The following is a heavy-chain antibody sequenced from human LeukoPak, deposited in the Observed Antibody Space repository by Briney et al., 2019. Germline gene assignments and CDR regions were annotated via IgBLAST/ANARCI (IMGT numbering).Heavy chain of an antibody. D-gene: IGHD1-26*01. CDR2: IYYSGRT. V-gene: IGHV4-59*08. CDR3: ARQPYMLGAYYFDS. CDR1: GGSINNYY. Sequence: SETLSLTCTVSGGSINNYYWSWIRQPPGKGLEWIGYIYYSGRTNCNPSLKSRVTISVDTSKNQFYLKLSSVTAADTAVYYCARQPYMLGAYYFDSWGQGALVTVSS. J-gene: IGHJ4*02.